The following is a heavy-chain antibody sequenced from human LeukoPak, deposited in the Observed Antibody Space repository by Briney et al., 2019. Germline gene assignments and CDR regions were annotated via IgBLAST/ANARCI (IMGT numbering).Heavy chain of an antibody. CDR2: ISYDGSNK. V-gene: IGHV3-30*18. CDR3: AKDQGYCSGGSCYSWAFDY. D-gene: IGHD2-15*01. CDR1: GFTFSNHG. Sequence: GGTLRLSCAASGFTFSNHGMNWVRQSPGKGLEWVAVISYDGSNKYYADSVKGRFTIFRDNSKNTLYLQMNSLRAEDTAVYYCAKDQGYCSGGSCYSWAFDYWGQGTLVTVSS. J-gene: IGHJ4*02.